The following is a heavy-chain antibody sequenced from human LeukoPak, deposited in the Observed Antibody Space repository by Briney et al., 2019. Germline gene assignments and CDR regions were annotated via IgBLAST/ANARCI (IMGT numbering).Heavy chain of an antibody. D-gene: IGHD3-22*01. CDR1: GFTFSSYS. CDR3: AGDLVVARYYDSSGYYPPYYGMDV. CDR2: ISSSSSYI. V-gene: IGHV3-21*01. Sequence: GGSLRLSCAAPGFTFSSYSMNWVRQAPGKGLEWVSSISSSSSYIYYADSVKGRFTISRDNAKNSLYLQMNSLRAEDTAVYYCAGDLVVARYYDSSGYYPPYYGMDVWGQGTTVTVSS. J-gene: IGHJ6*02.